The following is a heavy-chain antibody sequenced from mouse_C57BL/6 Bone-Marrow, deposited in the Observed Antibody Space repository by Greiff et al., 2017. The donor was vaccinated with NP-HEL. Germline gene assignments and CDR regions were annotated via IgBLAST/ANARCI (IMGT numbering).Heavy chain of an antibody. D-gene: IGHD1-1*01. CDR2: IYPGSGST. V-gene: IGHV1-55*01. J-gene: IGHJ1*03. CDR1: GYTFTSYW. CDR3: ARRYYGSIYWYFDV. Sequence: QVQLQQSGAELVKPGASVKMSCKASGYTFTSYWITWVKQRPGQGLEWIGDIYPGSGSTNYNEKFKSKATLTVDTSSSTAYMQLSSLTSEDSAVYYGARRYYGSIYWYFDVWGTGTTVTGSS.